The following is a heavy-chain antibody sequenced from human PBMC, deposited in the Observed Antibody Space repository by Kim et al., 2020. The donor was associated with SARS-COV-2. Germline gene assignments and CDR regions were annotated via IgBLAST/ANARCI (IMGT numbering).Heavy chain of an antibody. CDR3: AGGKYYDPYYFDY. CDR1: GGTFSSYA. D-gene: IGHD3-3*01. J-gene: IGHJ4*02. Sequence: SVKVSCKASGGTFSSYAISWVRQAPGQGLEWMGGIIPIFGTANYAQKFQGRVTMTADESTSTAYMELSSLRSEDTAVYYCAGGKYYDPYYFDYWGQGTLVTVSS. CDR2: IIPIFGTA. V-gene: IGHV1-69*13.